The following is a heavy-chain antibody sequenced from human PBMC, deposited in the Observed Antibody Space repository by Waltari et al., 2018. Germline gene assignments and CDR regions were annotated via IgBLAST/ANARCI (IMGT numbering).Heavy chain of an antibody. CDR1: GGTFSSYA. V-gene: IGHV1-69*13. D-gene: IGHD3-22*01. CDR3: ARGAHYYDSSAYRDY. Sequence: QVQLVQSGAEVKKPGSSVKVSCKASGGTFSSYAISWVRQAPGQGLGWMGRIIPIFGTTKHAQKFQGRVTITADKTTSTAYMELSSLRSEDTAVYYCARGAHYYDSSAYRDYWGQGTLVTVSS. J-gene: IGHJ4*02. CDR2: IIPIFGTT.